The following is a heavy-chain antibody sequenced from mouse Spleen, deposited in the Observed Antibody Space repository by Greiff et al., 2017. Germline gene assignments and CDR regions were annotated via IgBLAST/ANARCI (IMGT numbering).Heavy chain of an antibody. CDR1: GFTFSSYA. D-gene: IGHD2-4*01. CDR2: ISSGGGNT. J-gene: IGHJ4*01. V-gene: IGHV5-9-3*01. CDR3: ARHPSTMITTKAMDY. Sequence: EVQGVESGGGLVKLGGSLKLSCAASGFTFSSYAMSWVRQTPEKRLEWVATISSGGGNTYYPDSVKGRFTISRDNAKNTLYLQMSSLKSEDTAMYYCARHPSTMITTKAMDYWGQGTSVTVSS.